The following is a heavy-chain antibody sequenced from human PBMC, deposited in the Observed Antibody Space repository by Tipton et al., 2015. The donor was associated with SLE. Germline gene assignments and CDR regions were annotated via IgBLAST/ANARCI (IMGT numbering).Heavy chain of an antibody. CDR2: IYSGGST. CDR1: GFTFSSYA. CDR3: AKGAAQAAAFDY. J-gene: IGHJ4*02. V-gene: IGHV3-23*03. Sequence: GSLRLSCAASGFTFSSYAMSWVRQAPGKGLERVSVIYSGGSTYYADSVKGRFTISRDNSKNTLYLQMNSLRAEDTAVYYFAKGAAQAAAFDYWGQGTLVTVSS. D-gene: IGHD6-13*01.